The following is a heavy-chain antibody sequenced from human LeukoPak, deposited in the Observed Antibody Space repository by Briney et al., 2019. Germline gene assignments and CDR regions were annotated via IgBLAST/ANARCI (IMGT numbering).Heavy chain of an antibody. CDR2: IRYDGSNK. J-gene: IGHJ6*03. CDR1: GFTFSSYG. D-gene: IGHD2-2*01. V-gene: IGHV3-30*02. CDR3: AKDPHGRGPAAMLSMHYYYMDV. Sequence: PGGSLRLSCAASGFTFSSYGMHWVRQAPGKGLGWVAFIRYDGSNKYYADSVKGRFTISRDNSKNTLYLQMNSLRAEDTAVYYCAKDPHGRGPAAMLSMHYYYMDVWGKGTTVTVSS.